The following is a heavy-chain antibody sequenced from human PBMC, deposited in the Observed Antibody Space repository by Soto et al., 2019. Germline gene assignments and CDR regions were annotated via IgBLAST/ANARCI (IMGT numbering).Heavy chain of an antibody. CDR1: GGSISSYY. CDR3: ARYGSGSSVWFDP. Sequence: SETLSLTCTVSGGSISSYYWRWIRQPPGKGLEWIGYIYYSGSTNYNPSLKSRVTISVDTSKNQFSLKLSSVTAADTAVYYCARYGSGSSVWFDPWGQGTLVTVSS. V-gene: IGHV4-59*01. D-gene: IGHD3-10*01. J-gene: IGHJ5*02. CDR2: IYYSGST.